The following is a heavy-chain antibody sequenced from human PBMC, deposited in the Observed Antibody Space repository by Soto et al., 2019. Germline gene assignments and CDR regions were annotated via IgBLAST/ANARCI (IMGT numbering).Heavy chain of an antibody. Sequence: PGGSLRLSCAASEFTFRSHWMHWVRQSPGKGLVWVSRISGDGSSTTYADSVRGRFTISRDNAKNTVYLQMDSLRAEDTAVYYCARSLPGTYGAFDLWGQGTMVTVSS. V-gene: IGHV3-74*01. CDR2: ISGDGSST. J-gene: IGHJ3*01. D-gene: IGHD1-7*01. CDR1: EFTFRSHW. CDR3: ARSLPGTYGAFDL.